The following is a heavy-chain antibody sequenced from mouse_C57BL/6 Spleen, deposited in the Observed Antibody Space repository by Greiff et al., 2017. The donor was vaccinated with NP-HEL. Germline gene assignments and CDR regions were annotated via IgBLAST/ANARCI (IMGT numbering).Heavy chain of an antibody. CDR2: ILPGSGST. Sequence: VQLQQSGAELMKPGASVKLSCKATGYTFTGCWIEWVKQRHGHGLEWIGEILPGSGSTNYNEKFKVKATFTAETSSNTAYMQLSSLTTEDAAICYCARSLRRGSSYGYWGHGTTLTVSS. V-gene: IGHV1-9*01. D-gene: IGHD1-1*01. J-gene: IGHJ2*01. CDR3: ARSLRRGSSYGY. CDR1: GYTFTGCW.